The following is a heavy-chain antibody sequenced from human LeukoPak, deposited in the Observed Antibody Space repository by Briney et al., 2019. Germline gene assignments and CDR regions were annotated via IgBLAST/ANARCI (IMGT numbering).Heavy chain of an antibody. CDR2: ISMSSTYI. CDR1: GFTFSSYA. Sequence: GGSLRLSCAASGFTFSSYAMHWVRQAPGKGLEWVSSISMSSTYIYYADSVKGRFTVSRDNAKNSLYLQMNSLRAEDTAVYYCARANSLTGSLRDFDYWGQGTLVTVSS. V-gene: IGHV3-21*01. CDR3: ARANSLTGSLRDFDY. J-gene: IGHJ4*02. D-gene: IGHD7-27*01.